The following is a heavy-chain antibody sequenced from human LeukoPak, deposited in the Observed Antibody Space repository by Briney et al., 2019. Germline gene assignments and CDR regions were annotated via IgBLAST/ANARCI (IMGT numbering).Heavy chain of an antibody. CDR3: AKDRFCSGAGCSDAFDI. V-gene: IGHV3-23*01. Sequence: GGSLRLPCETSGFTFTSHAMTWFRQAPGKGLEWVSGIRGTTGRTFYGDSVKGRFTVSRDNSKSTLYLQMNSLRAGDTAVYFCAKDRFCSGAGCSDAFDIWGQGTMVTVSS. CDR2: IRGTTGRT. J-gene: IGHJ3*02. CDR1: GFTFTSHA. D-gene: IGHD2-15*01.